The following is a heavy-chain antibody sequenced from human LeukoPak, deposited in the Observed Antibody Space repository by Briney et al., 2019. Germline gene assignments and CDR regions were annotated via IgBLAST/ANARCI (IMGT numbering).Heavy chain of an antibody. V-gene: IGHV3-30*04. CDR3: ARGQRAHVEWSNYMDV. CDR1: GFTFSNYA. Sequence: LAGGSLRLSCAVSGFTFSNYAMQWVRQAPGKGLEWMSVISYDGSNKFFAESVKGRFTISRDNSKNTLYLQMNSLRAEDTAVYYCARGQRAHVEWSNYMDVWGKGTTVTVSS. CDR2: ISYDGSNK. D-gene: IGHD1-26*01. J-gene: IGHJ6*03.